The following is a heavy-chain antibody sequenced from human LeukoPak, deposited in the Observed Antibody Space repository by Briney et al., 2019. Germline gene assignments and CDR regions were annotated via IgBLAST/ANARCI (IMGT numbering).Heavy chain of an antibody. CDR1: GGSITSFY. J-gene: IGHJ5*02. V-gene: IGHV4-30-2*01. CDR2: IYHSGST. Sequence: SETLSLTCTVSGGSITSFYWSWIRQPPGKGLEWIGYIYHSGSTYYNPSLKSRVTISVDRSKNQFSLKLSSVTAADTAVYYCARGSYDFWSGYSPGWFDPWGQGTLVTVSS. CDR3: ARGSYDFWSGYSPGWFDP. D-gene: IGHD3-3*01.